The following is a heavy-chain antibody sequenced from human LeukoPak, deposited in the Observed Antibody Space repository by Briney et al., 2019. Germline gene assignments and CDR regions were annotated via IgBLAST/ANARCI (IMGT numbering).Heavy chain of an antibody. V-gene: IGHV4-59*01. Sequence: SETLSLTCTVSGGSISSYYWSWIRRPPGKGLEWIGYIYYSGSTNYNPSLKSRVTISVDTSKNQFSLKLSSVTAADTAVYYCARAGQWLNYYYFGMDVWGQGTTVTVSS. CDR1: GGSISSYY. D-gene: IGHD6-19*01. CDR2: IYYSGST. CDR3: ARAGQWLNYYYFGMDV. J-gene: IGHJ6*02.